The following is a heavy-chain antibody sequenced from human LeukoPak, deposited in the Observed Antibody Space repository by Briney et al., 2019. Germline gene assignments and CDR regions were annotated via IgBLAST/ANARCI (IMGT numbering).Heavy chain of an antibody. CDR2: ISAYNGNT. J-gene: IGHJ6*02. CDR3: AKALRSDGYNYEKALDV. Sequence: ASVKVSCKASRYTFSSYGITWVRQAPGQGLECMGWISAYNGNTNYAQKLQGRVTMTTDTSTSTAYMELSSLRSEDTALYYCAKALRSDGYNYEKALDVWGRGTTVTVSS. D-gene: IGHD5-24*01. CDR1: RYTFSSYG. V-gene: IGHV1-18*01.